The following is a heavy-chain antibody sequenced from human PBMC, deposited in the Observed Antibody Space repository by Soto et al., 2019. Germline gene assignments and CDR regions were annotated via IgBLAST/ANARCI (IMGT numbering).Heavy chain of an antibody. Sequence: PGGSLRLSCAASGFTFSDYYMSWIRQSPGKGLEWVSYISSSSSYTNYADSVKGRFTISRDNAKNSLYLQMKSLRAEDTAVYYCARVYYDILTGYTRENWFDPWGKGGLVTVSS. V-gene: IGHV3-11*06. CDR3: ARVYYDILTGYTRENWFDP. J-gene: IGHJ5*02. D-gene: IGHD3-9*01. CDR1: GFTFSDYY. CDR2: ISSSSSYT.